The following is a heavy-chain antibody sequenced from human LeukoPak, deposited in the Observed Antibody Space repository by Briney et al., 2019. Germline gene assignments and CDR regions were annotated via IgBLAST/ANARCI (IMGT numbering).Heavy chain of an antibody. CDR2: ILYSGST. CDR1: GDYMNSYY. Sequence: SETLSLTCTVSGDYMNSYYWRWIRQPPRKRLELIGYILYSGSTNYNPYLKSRVTISVDTSKIQFSLKLSSVSAADTAMYYCARALLALIVFDIWGQGTMVTVSS. D-gene: IGHD2-21*01. J-gene: IGHJ3*02. CDR3: ARALLALIVFDI. V-gene: IGHV4-59*01.